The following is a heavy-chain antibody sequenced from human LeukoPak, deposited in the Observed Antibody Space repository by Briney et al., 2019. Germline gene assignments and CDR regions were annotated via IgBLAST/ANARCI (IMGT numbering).Heavy chain of an antibody. CDR3: AREIAAAGDY. CDR1: GFIVSSNY. CDR2: IYSGGST. V-gene: IGHV3-66*01. J-gene: IGHJ4*02. D-gene: IGHD6-13*01. Sequence: PGGSLRLSCAASGFIVSSNYMSWVRQAPGKGLEWVSVIYSGGSTYYADSVKGRFTISRDNSKNTLYLQMNSLRAEDTAVYYCAREIAAAGDYWGQGTLVTVSS.